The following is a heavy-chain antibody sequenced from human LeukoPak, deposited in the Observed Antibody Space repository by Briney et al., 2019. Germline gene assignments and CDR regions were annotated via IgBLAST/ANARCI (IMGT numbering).Heavy chain of an antibody. CDR3: ARDLGSSGWLYYFDY. J-gene: IGHJ4*02. CDR1: GYTFTGYY. D-gene: IGHD6-19*01. Sequence: ASVKVSCKASGYTFTGYYMHWVRQAPGQGLEWMGWINPNSGGTNYAQKFQGRVTMTRDTSISTAYMGLSRLRSDDTAVYYCARDLGSSGWLYYFDYWGQGTLVTVSS. CDR2: INPNSGGT. V-gene: IGHV1-2*02.